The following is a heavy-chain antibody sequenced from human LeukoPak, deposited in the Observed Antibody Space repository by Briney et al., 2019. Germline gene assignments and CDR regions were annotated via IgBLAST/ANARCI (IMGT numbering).Heavy chain of an antibody. CDR3: AKDVCTNGVCFYFDY. CDR2: ISGDGGST. D-gene: IGHD2-8*01. V-gene: IGHV3-43*02. CDR1: GFTFSSYA. Sequence: GGSLRLSCAASGFTFSSYAMHWVRQAPGKGLEWVSLISGDGGSTYYADSVKGRFTISRDNSKNSLYLQMNSLRTEDTALYYCAKDVCTNGVCFYFDYWGQGTLVTVSS. J-gene: IGHJ4*02.